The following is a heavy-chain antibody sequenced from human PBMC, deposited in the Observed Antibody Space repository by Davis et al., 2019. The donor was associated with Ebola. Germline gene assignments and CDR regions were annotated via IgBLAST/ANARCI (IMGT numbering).Heavy chain of an antibody. J-gene: IGHJ2*01. CDR3: ARGYGVAGWGGYFDL. CDR2: IYYSGST. D-gene: IGHD6-19*01. V-gene: IGHV4-59*01. Sequence: AGSLTLSCTVSGGSISSYYWSWIRQPPGKGLEWIGYIYYSGSTNYNPSLKSRVTISVDTSKNQFSLKLSSVTAADTAVYYCARGYGVAGWGGYFDLWGRGTLVTVSS. CDR1: GGSISSYY.